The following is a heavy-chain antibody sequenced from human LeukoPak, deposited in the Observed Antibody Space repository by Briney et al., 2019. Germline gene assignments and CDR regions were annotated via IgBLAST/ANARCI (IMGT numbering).Heavy chain of an antibody. D-gene: IGHD3-10*01. V-gene: IGHV3-21*01. CDR2: ISSSSGYI. J-gene: IGHJ5*02. CDR1: GFTFSSYS. CDR3: ASESYGSGSYYRQNWFDP. Sequence: GGSLRLSCAASGFTFSSYSMNWVRQAPGKGLEWVSSISSSSGYIYYADSVKGRFTISRDNAKNSLYLQMNSLRAEDTAVYYCASESYGSGSYYRQNWFDPWGQGTLVTVSS.